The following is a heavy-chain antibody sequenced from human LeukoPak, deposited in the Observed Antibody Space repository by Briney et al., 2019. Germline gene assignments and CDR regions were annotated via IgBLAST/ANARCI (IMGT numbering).Heavy chain of an antibody. J-gene: IGHJ2*01. Sequence: GSLRLSCAASGSTFSSYAMSWVRQPPGKGLEWIGEIYHSGSTNYNPSLESRVTISVDKSKNQFSLKLSSVTAADTAVYYWSASAPTFD. CDR1: GSTFSSYAM. D-gene: IGHD3-3*01. CDR2: IYHSGST. CDR3: SASAPTFD. V-gene: IGHV4-4*02.